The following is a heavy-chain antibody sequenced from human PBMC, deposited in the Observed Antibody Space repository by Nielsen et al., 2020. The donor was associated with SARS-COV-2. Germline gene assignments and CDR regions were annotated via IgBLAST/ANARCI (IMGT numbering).Heavy chain of an antibody. J-gene: IGHJ4*02. CDR2: INPNTGKP. CDR3: VSEVVPSGSVFV. D-gene: IGHD2-2*01. Sequence: ASVKVSCKASGYTFSKYAINWVRQAPGHGLEWMGWINPNTGKPMYGQGFTGRFVLSLDTSVSTAYLQLNNLQAEDTGVYFCVSEVVPSGSVFVWGQGTLVTVSS. V-gene: IGHV7-4-1*02. CDR1: GYTFSKYA.